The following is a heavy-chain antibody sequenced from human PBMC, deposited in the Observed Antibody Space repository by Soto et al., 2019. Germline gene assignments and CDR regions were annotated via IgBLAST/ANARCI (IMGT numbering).Heavy chain of an antibody. CDR1: GGSFSGYY. Sequence: PSETLSLTCAVYGGSFSGYYWSWIRQPPGKGLEWIGEINHSGSTNYNPSLKSRVTISVDTSKNQFSLKLSSVTAADTAVYYCARDGAADFDYWGQGTLVTVSS. CDR2: INHSGST. J-gene: IGHJ4*02. V-gene: IGHV4-34*01. D-gene: IGHD6-13*01. CDR3: ARDGAADFDY.